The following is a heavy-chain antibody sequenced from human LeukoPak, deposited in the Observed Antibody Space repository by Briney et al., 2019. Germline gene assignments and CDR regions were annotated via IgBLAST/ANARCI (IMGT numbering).Heavy chain of an antibody. CDR2: IIPIFGTA. V-gene: IGHV1-69*06. CDR3: ARDRGDIVVVPAAIWFDP. D-gene: IGHD2-2*01. J-gene: IGHJ5*02. CDR1: GGTFSSYA. Sequence: ASVKVSCKASGGTFSSYAISWVRQAPGQGLEWMGGIIPIFGTANYAQKFQGRVTITADKSTSTAYMELSSLRSEDTAVYYCARDRGDIVVVPAAIWFDPWGQGTLVTVPS.